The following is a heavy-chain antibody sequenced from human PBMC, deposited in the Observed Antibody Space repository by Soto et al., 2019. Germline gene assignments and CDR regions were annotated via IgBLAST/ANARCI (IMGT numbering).Heavy chain of an antibody. CDR3: ARDEGNDYGDYVNYFDY. Sequence: ASVKVSCKASGYTFISYGISWVRQAPGQGLEWMGWISAYNGNTNYAQKLQGRVTMTTDTSTSTAYIEMRSLRSEDTAVYYCARDEGNDYGDYVNYFDYWGQGTLVTVSS. J-gene: IGHJ4*02. CDR1: GYTFISYG. V-gene: IGHV1-18*01. D-gene: IGHD4-17*01. CDR2: ISAYNGNT.